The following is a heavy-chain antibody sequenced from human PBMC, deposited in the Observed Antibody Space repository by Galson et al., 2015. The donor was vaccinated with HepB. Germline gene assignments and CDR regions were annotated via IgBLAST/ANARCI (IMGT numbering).Heavy chain of an antibody. CDR2: IEQDGSEK. V-gene: IGHV3-7*01. D-gene: IGHD4-17*01. J-gene: IGHJ6*03. CDR1: GFTFSSYW. CDR3: ARVATVTTPPFVYYYYYMDV. Sequence: SLRLSCAASGFTFSSYWMSWVRQAPGKGLEWVANIEQDGSEKYYVDSVKGRFTISRDNAKNSLYLQMNSLRAEDTAVYYCARVATVTTPPFVYYYYYMDVWGKGTTVTVSS.